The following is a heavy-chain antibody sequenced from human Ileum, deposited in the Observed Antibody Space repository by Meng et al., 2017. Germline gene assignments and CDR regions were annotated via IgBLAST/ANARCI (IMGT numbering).Heavy chain of an antibody. CDR1: GFTFSDSA. Sequence: EVQLVESGGGLVQPGGSWKLSGAASGFTFSDSAMYWVRQTSGKGLEWVGRIRSKANSYTTGYIASVKGRFTISRDNSKNTAYLQMNSLKIEDTAVYYCARPSYGDYGVSWGQGTLVTVSS. D-gene: IGHD4-17*01. J-gene: IGHJ5*02. V-gene: IGHV3-73*01. CDR3: ARPSYGDYGVS. CDR2: IRSKANSYTT.